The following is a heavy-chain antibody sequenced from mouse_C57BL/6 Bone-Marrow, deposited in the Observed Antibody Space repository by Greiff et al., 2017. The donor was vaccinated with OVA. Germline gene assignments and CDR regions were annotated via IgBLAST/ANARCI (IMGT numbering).Heavy chain of an antibody. CDR3: ARSGGSGYPFAY. CDR1: GYAFSSPW. V-gene: IGHV1-82*01. CDR2: IYPGVGDT. Sequence: VQLQQSGPELVKPGASVKISCKASGYAFSSPWMNWVKQRPGKGLEWIGRIYPGVGDTNYNGKFKGKATLTADKSSSTAYMQLSSLTSEDSAVYFCARSGGSGYPFAYWGQGTLVTVSA. J-gene: IGHJ3*01. D-gene: IGHD3-2*02.